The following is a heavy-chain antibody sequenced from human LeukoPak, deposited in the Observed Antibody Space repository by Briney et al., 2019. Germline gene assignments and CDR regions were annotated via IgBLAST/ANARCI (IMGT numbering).Heavy chain of an antibody. CDR2: INPNSGGT. V-gene: IGHV1-2*02. CDR3: ARDSYCSSTSCYFNWFDP. CDR1: GHTFTGYY. J-gene: IGHJ5*02. D-gene: IGHD2-2*01. Sequence: ASVKVSCKASGHTFTGYYMHWVRQAPGQGLEWMGWINPNSGGTNYAQKFQGRVTMTRDTSISTAYMELSRLRSDDTAVYYCARDSYCSSTSCYFNWFDPWGQGTLVTVSS.